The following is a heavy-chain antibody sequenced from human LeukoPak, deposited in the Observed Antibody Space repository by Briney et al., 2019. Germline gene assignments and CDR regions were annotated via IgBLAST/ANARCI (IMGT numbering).Heavy chain of an antibody. J-gene: IGHJ5*02. V-gene: IGHV4-61*02. CDR1: GGSISSGSYY. D-gene: IGHD2-2*01. CDR2: IYTSGST. CDR3: AREIVVVPAAIWSDP. Sequence: SETLSLTCTVSGGSISSGSYYWSWIRQPAGKGLEWIGRIYTSGSTNYNPSLKSRVTISVDTSKNQFSLKLSSVTAADTAVYYCAREIVVVPAAIWSDPWGQGTLVTVSS.